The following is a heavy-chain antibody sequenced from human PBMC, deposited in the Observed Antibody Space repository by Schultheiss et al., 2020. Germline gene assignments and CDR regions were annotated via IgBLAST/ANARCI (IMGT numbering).Heavy chain of an antibody. D-gene: IGHD3-3*01. CDR1: GGSISSSNW. J-gene: IGHJ4*02. CDR2: IYTSGST. CDR3: ARDSPYDVDY. V-gene: IGHV4-4*02. Sequence: GSLRLSCAVSGGSISSSNWWSWVRQPPGKGLEWIGCIYTSGSTYYNPSLKSRVTISVDTSKNQFSLKLSSVTAADTAVYYCARDSPYDVDYWGQGTLVTVSS.